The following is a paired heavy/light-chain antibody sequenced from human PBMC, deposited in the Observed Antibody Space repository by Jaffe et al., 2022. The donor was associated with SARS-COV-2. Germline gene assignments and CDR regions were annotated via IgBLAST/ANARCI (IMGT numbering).Light chain of an antibody. CDR1: SSDVGGYNY. Sequence: QSALTQPRSVSGSPGQSVTISCTGTSSDVGGYNYVSWYQQHPGKAPKLMIYDVSKRPSGVPDRFSGSKSGNTASLTISGLQAEDEADYYCCSYAGSYTSLFGGGTKLTVL. CDR2: DVS. J-gene: IGLJ2*01. CDR3: CSYAGSYTSL. V-gene: IGLV2-11*01.
Heavy chain of an antibody. Sequence: QVQLVQSGSELKKPGASVKVSCKASGYTFTSYAMNWVRQAPGQGLEWMGWINTNTGNPTYAQGFTGRFVFSLDTSVSTAYLQISSLKAEDTAVYYCARGYYDILTGYWRIADYWGQGTLVTVSS. D-gene: IGHD3-9*01. CDR2: INTNTGNP. CDR3: ARGYYDILTGYWRIADY. V-gene: IGHV7-4-1*02. J-gene: IGHJ4*02. CDR1: GYTFTSYA.